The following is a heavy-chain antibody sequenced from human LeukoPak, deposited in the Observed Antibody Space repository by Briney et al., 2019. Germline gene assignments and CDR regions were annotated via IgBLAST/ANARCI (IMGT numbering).Heavy chain of an antibody. D-gene: IGHD1-26*01. CDR1: GGSISSYY. Sequence: SETLSLTCTVSGGSISSYYWSWIRQPAGKGLEWIGRIYTSGSTNYNPSLKSRVTMSVDTSKNQFSLKLSSVTAADTAVYYCARDVFSGGEDWFDPWGQGTLVTVSS. V-gene: IGHV4-4*07. CDR2: IYTSGST. CDR3: ARDVFSGGEDWFDP. J-gene: IGHJ5*02.